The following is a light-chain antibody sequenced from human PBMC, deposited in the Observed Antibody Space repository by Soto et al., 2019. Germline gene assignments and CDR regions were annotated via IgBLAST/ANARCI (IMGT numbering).Light chain of an antibody. CDR1: TSNIGSNN. CDR2: SND. J-gene: IGLJ3*02. CDR3: AAWDDSLRVVM. V-gene: IGLV1-47*02. Sequence: QSVLAQPPSVSGTPGQRVSISCSGATSNIGSNNVYWYQQLPGAAPRLLIYSNDQRPSGVPDRVSGSRSGTSASLAISDLRSEDEGDFFCAAWDDSLRVVMFGGGTKLTVL.